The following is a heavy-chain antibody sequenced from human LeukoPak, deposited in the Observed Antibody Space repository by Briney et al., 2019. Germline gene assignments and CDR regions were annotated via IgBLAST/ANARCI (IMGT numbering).Heavy chain of an antibody. CDR3: ARGGIVVVPAAMDV. V-gene: IGHV1-2*02. CDR2: INPNSGGT. J-gene: IGHJ6*04. D-gene: IGHD2-2*01. CDR1: GYAFNGYY. Sequence: ASVTVSRKASGYAFNGYYMRWVGQVPGHGLEWMGWINPNSGGTNYAQKFQGRVTMTRDTSISTAYMELSRLRSDDTAVYYCARGGIVVVPAAMDVWGKGTTVTVSS.